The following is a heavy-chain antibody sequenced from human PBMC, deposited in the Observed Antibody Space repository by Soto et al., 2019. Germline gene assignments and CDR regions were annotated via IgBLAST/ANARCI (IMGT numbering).Heavy chain of an antibody. V-gene: IGHV1-18*01. J-gene: IGHJ4*02. Sequence: QVQLVQSGAEVKKPGASVKVSCKASGYTFTSYGISWVRQAPGQGLEWMGWISAYNGNTNYAQKLQGRVTMTTDTSMSTAQTALRSLRADDTAVYYCVVAAQPYYVDYWGQGTLVTVSS. CDR1: GYTFTSYG. CDR3: VVAAQPYYVDY. CDR2: ISAYNGNT. D-gene: IGHD2-15*01.